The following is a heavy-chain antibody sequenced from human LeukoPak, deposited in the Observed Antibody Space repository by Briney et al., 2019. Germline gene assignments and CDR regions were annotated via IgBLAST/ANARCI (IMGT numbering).Heavy chain of an antibody. CDR2: ISSSSSTI. Sequence: GGSLRLSCAASGFTFSSYSVNWVRQAPGKGLEWVSYISSSSSTIYYADSVKGRFTISRDNARNSLYLQLNSLRAEDTAVYFCARGGVYCGGDCVDYWGQGTLVTVSS. CDR3: ARGGVYCGGDCVDY. D-gene: IGHD2-21*02. V-gene: IGHV3-48*01. CDR1: GFTFSSYS. J-gene: IGHJ4*02.